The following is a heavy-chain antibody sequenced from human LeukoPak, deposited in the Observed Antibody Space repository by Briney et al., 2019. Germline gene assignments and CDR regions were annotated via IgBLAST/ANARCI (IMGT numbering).Heavy chain of an antibody. D-gene: IGHD3-22*01. CDR1: GFTFSSYG. Sequence: PGGSLRLSCAASGFTFSSYGMHWVRQAPGKGLEWVAVISYDGSNKYYADSVKGRFTISRDNSKNTLYLQMNSLRAEDTAVYYCAKGSEYYYDSSGYEYFDYWGQGTLVTVSS. V-gene: IGHV3-30*18. CDR3: AKGSEYYYDSSGYEYFDY. J-gene: IGHJ4*02. CDR2: ISYDGSNK.